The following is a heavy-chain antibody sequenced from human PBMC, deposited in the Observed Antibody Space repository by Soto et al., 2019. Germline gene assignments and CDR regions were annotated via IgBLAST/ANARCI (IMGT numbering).Heavy chain of an antibody. D-gene: IGHD6-6*01. Sequence: SQTLSLTCTVSGGSISSGGYYWTWIRQHPGKGLEWIGYNYYSGITYYNPSLKSRVTISLDTSKNQFSLKLSSVTAADTAVYYCARGSSIAGLHHGMDVCGEGTTVTVSS. CDR3: ARGSSIAGLHHGMDV. CDR1: GGSISSGGYY. J-gene: IGHJ6*04. V-gene: IGHV4-31*03. CDR2: NYYSGIT.